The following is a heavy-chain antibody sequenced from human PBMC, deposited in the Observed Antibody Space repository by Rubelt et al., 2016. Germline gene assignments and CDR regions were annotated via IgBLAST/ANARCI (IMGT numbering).Heavy chain of an antibody. J-gene: IGHJ3*02. V-gene: IGHV3-33*01. CDR3: ARDRAGSSSWYPVFGAFDI. CDR1: GFTFSSYG. Sequence: QVQLVESGGGVVQPGRSLRLSCAASGFTFSSYGMHWVRQAPGKGLEWVAVIWYDGSNKYYEDSVKGRFTISRDNSKNTLYLQMNSLRAEDTAVYYCARDRAGSSSWYPVFGAFDIWGQGTMVTVSS. D-gene: IGHD6-13*01. CDR2: IWYDGSNK.